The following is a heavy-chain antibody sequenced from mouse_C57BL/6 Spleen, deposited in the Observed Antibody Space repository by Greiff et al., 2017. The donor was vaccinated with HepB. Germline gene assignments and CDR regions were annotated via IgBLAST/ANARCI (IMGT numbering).Heavy chain of an antibody. J-gene: IGHJ3*01. CDR3: ARDEEGSFAY. Sequence: VKLQESGPELVKPGASVKISCKASGYSFTSYYIHWVKQRPGQGLEWIGWIYPGSGNTKYNEKCKGKATLTADTSSSTAYMQLSSLTSEDSAVYYCARDEEGSFAYWGQGTLVTVSA. CDR2: IYPGSGNT. CDR1: GYSFTSYY. V-gene: IGHV1-66*01.